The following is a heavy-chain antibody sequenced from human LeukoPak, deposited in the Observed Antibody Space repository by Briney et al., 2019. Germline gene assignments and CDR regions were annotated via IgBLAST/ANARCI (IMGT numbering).Heavy chain of an antibody. J-gene: IGHJ4*02. Sequence: EASVKVSCKATGYTFTAYYLHWVRQAPGQGLEWMGWINPNSGGTNYAQKFQGRVTMTRDTSSITAYMEWSRLRSDDTAVYCCARDQSAAADYWGQGTLVTVSS. CDR2: INPNSGGT. D-gene: IGHD6-13*01. CDR1: GYTFTAYY. V-gene: IGHV1-2*02. CDR3: ARDQSAAADY.